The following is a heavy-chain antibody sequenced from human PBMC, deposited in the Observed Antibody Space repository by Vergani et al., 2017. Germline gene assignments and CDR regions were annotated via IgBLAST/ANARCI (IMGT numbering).Heavy chain of an antibody. CDR1: GFTFSDYY. Sequence: QVQLVESGGGVVQPGRSLRLSCAASGFTFSDYYMSWIRQAPGKGLEWVSYISSSCSTIYYADSVKGRFTISRDNAKNSLYLQMNGLRAEDTAVYYCAREHICNYYVSSGYYYMGYSYVMDVWGRGTTVTVSS. CDR2: ISSSCSTI. D-gene: IGHD3-22*01. CDR3: AREHICNYYVSSGYYYMGYSYVMDV. J-gene: IGHJ6*02. V-gene: IGHV3-11*01.